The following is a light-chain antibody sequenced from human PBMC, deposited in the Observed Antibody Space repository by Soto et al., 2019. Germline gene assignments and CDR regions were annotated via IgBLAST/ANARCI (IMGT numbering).Light chain of an antibody. V-gene: IGKV1-39*01. J-gene: IGKJ1*01. CDR1: QSISNY. CDR2: AAS. CDR3: QESYSTPLWT. Sequence: DIQMTQSPSSLSASVGDRVTITCRASQSISNYLHWYQHKPGKAPKLLIYAASSLQSGVPTRFSGSRSGTDFTLTISSLQPDDFATYYCQESYSTPLWTFSRGTQVAIK.